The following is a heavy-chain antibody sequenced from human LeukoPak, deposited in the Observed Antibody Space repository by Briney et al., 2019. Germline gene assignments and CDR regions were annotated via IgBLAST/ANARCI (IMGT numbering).Heavy chain of an antibody. J-gene: IGHJ6*03. CDR3: ARGPGYTQYQLLPYYYMDV. D-gene: IGHD2-2*01. CDR1: GFTFSSYW. V-gene: IGHV3-74*01. Sequence: GGSLRLSCAASGFTFSSYWMHWVRQAPGKGLVWVSRINSDGSSTSYADSVKGRFTISRDNAKNTLYLQMNSLRGEDTAVFYCARGPGYTQYQLLPYYYMDVWGKGTTVTVSS. CDR2: INSDGSST.